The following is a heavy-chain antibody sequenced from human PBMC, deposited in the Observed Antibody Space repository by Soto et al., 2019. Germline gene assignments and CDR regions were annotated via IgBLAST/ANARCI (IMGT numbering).Heavy chain of an antibody. D-gene: IGHD6-6*01. V-gene: IGHV3-64*01. CDR3: ARRARPDFYYMDV. CDR2: ISGNGVGT. CDR1: GFTLRGYP. J-gene: IGHJ6*03. Sequence: EVQLAESGGGLAQPGGPLGLSCAASGFTLRGYPLDWVGQVPGKGLEYVSGISGNGVGTYYPNSVQGRFTISRDNSKNTVYLQMGSLRPEDMAVYYCARRARPDFYYMDVWGKGTTVTVS.